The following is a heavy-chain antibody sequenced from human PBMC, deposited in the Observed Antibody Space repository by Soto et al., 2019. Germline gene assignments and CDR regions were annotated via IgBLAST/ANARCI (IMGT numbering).Heavy chain of an antibody. CDR2: ISYDGTNK. CDR3: AKVLPATGIEGGGDAFDI. CDR1: GFTFRSFG. D-gene: IGHD1-26*01. Sequence: LRLSCAASGFTFRSFGMHWIRQAPGKGLEWVALISYDGTNKYYADSVRGRFTISRDNSKNTLYLEMNTLRVEDTAVYYCAKVLPATGIEGGGDAFDIWGQGTMVTV. V-gene: IGHV3-30*18. J-gene: IGHJ3*02.